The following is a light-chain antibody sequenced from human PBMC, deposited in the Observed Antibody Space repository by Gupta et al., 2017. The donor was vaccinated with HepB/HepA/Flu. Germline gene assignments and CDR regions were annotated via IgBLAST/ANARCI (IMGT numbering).Light chain of an antibody. V-gene: IGLV2-11*01. CDR3: CSYAGSYTYEV. J-gene: IGLJ2*01. CDR2: DVS. CDR1: SSDVGGYNY. Sequence: QSALTQPSSVPASPGPSVTISCTGTSSDVGGYNYVSWYQQHPNKAPKHMIYDVSKRPSGVPDRFSGSKSGNAACLTISGRQAEEEADYYCCSYAGSYTYEVFGGGTKLTVL.